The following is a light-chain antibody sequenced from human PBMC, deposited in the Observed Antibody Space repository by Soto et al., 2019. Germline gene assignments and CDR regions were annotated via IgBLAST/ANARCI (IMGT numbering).Light chain of an antibody. V-gene: IGKV3-15*01. CDR2: GAS. CDR1: QSVSSN. CDR3: QQYNSWPYT. Sequence: EIVMTQSPATLSVCPGERATLSCRASQSVSSNLAWYQQKPGQAPRLLIYGASTRATGLPARFSGSGSGTEFTLTISSLRSEDFAVYYCQQYNSWPYTFGQGTRLEIK. J-gene: IGKJ5*01.